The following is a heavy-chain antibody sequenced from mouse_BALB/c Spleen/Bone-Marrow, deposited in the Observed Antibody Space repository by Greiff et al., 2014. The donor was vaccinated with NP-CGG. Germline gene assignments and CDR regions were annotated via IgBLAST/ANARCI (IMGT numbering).Heavy chain of an antibody. J-gene: IGHJ1*01. CDR2: INPSSGYT. Sequence: QVHVKQSGAELARPGASVKMSCKASGYTFTSYTMHWVKQRPGQGLEWIGYINPSSGYTNHNQKFKDKATLTADKSSSTAYMQLSSLTSEDSAVYYCSRETPYYGSTYWYFDVWGAGTTVTVSS. CDR1: GYTFTSYT. CDR3: SRETPYYGSTYWYFDV. D-gene: IGHD1-1*01. V-gene: IGHV1-4*01.